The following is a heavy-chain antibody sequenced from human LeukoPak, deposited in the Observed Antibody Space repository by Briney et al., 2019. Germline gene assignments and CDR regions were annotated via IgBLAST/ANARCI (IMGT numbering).Heavy chain of an antibody. V-gene: IGHV1-18*01. J-gene: IGHJ3*02. CDR3: ATTKIYYDSSGYYDNAFDI. CDR2: ISAYNGNT. CDR1: GYTFTSYG. D-gene: IGHD3-22*01. Sequence: ASVTVSCKASGYTFTSYGISWVRQAPGQGLEWMGWISAYNGNTNYAQKLQGRVTMTTDTSTSTAYMELRSLRSDDTAVYYCATTKIYYDSSGYYDNAFDIWGQGTMVTVSS.